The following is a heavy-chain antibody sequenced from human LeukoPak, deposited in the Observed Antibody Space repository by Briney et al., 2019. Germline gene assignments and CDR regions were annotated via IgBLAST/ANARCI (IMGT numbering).Heavy chain of an antibody. CDR2: IWYDGSNK. CDR1: GFTFSSYG. CDR3: ARAHYYDSRFFYYFDY. V-gene: IGHV3-33*01. Sequence: GGSLRLSCAASGFTFSSYGMPWVRQAPGKGLEWVAVIWYDGSNKYYADSVKGRFTISRDNSKNTLYLQMNSLRAEDTAVYYCARAHYYDSRFFYYFDYWGQGTLVTVSS. J-gene: IGHJ4*02. D-gene: IGHD3-22*01.